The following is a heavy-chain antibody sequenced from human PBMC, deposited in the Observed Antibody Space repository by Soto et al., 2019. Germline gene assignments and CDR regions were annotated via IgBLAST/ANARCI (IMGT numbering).Heavy chain of an antibody. J-gene: IGHJ4*02. CDR2: IFPLTDIP. CDR1: GGTFRNYP. Sequence: QVQLVQSGTEVKKPGSSVKVSCKASGGTFRNYPINWVRQAPGQGLEWMGSIFPLTDIPDYAQNFQARLTISADKSTSTAYMEWSSLTSDDTAIYFCARGPLVVLNYFESWGQGTLVTVSS. CDR3: ARGPLVVLNYFES. V-gene: IGHV1-69*02.